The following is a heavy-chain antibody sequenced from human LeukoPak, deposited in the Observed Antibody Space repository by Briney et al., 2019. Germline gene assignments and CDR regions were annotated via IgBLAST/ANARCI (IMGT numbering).Heavy chain of an antibody. V-gene: IGHV4-59*08. D-gene: IGHD6-19*01. J-gene: IGHJ4*02. CDR1: GGSISSYY. CDR2: IYYSGST. CDR3: ARHSSSGWYYFDY. Sequence: SSETLSLTCTVSGGSISSYYWSWIRQPPGKGLEWIGYIYYSGSTNYNPSLKSRVTISVDTSKNQFSLKLSSVTAADTAVYYCARHSSSGWYYFDYWGQGTLVTVPS.